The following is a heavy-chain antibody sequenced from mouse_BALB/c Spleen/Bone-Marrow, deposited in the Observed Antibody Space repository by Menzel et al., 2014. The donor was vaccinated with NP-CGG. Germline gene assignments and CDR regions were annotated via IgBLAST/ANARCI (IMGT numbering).Heavy chain of an antibody. CDR3: NVWDGNYFFDY. V-gene: IGHV14-4*02. CDR1: GFNIKDYY. Sequence: LVESGAELVRSGASVKLSCTASGFNIKDYYMHWVKQRPEQGLEWIGWIDPENGDTEYAPKFQGKATMTADTSSNTAYLQLSSLTSEDTAVYYCNVWDGNYFFDYWGQGTTLTASS. J-gene: IGHJ2*01. CDR2: IDPENGDT. D-gene: IGHD2-1*01.